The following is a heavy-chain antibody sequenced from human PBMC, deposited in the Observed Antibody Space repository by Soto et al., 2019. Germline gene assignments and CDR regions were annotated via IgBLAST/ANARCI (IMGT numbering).Heavy chain of an antibody. CDR3: APRIVTNNWFDP. D-gene: IGHD3-22*01. Sequence: QITLKESGPPLVKPTQTLTLTCTFSGFSLSTSGVGVGWIRQPPGKALEWLALIYWDDNKRYSPSPKTRITITKATSQNQVVLPMTNMDPVDTATYYCAPRIVTNNWFDPWGQGTLVTVSS. V-gene: IGHV2-5*02. CDR2: IYWDDNK. CDR1: GFSLSTSGVG. J-gene: IGHJ5*02.